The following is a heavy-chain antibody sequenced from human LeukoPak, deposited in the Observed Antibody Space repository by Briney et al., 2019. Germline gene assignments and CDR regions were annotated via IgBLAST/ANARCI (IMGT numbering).Heavy chain of an antibody. J-gene: IGHJ5*02. CDR1: GGTFSNYP. D-gene: IGHD5-24*01. V-gene: IGHV1-69*01. Sequence: SVKVSCKISGGTFSNYPIVWVRQAPGRGLEWLGGIIPIYGTANYVEKVQGRFSLTEHESTATAYMELTSPTSDDTAMYFCATYTGGYNYWWFDIWGQGTLVTVSS. CDR3: ATYTGGYNYWWFDI. CDR2: IIPIYGTA.